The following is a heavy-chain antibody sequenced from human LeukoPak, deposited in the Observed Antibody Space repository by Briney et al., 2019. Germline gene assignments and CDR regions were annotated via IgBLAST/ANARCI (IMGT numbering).Heavy chain of an antibody. CDR1: GYTFTSYG. CDR2: ISAYNGNT. V-gene: IGHV1-18*01. CDR3: ARSIERGDYGMDV. D-gene: IGHD3-10*01. Sequence: ASVKVSCKASGYTFTSYGINWVRQAPGQGLEWMGWISAYNGNTNYAQELQGGVTMTRDTSTNTAYMELRSLRSDDTAVYYCARSIERGDYGMDVWGQGTTVTVSS. J-gene: IGHJ6*02.